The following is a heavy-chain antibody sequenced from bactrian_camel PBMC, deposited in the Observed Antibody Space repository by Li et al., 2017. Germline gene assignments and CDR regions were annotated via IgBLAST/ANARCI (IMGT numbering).Heavy chain of an antibody. Sequence: VQLVESGGGLVQPGGSLRLSCATSGFTSSSYSMSWVRQAPGKGLEWVSSVYKDSSITIYADYVKGRFTISRDSAKNTVYLQMNNLQPEDTATYYCAEGRGSRGEHCYSLNYWGQGTQVTVS. CDR1: GFTSSSYS. J-gene: IGHJ4*01. D-gene: IGHD6*01. V-gene: IGHV3-2*01. CDR2: VYKDSSIT. CDR3: AEGRGSRGEHCYSLNY.